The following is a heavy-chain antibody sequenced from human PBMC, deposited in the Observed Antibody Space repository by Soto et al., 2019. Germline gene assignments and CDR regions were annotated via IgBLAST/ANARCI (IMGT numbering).Heavy chain of an antibody. D-gene: IGHD3-16*01. J-gene: IGHJ6*02. CDR2: INAYNGNT. V-gene: IGHV1-18*01. Sequence: QVQLVQSGAEVKNPGASVKVSCKASGYRFTSYGIGWVRQAPGQGLEWMGWINAYNGNTNYAQNLQGRVTLTTDTYTSTAYMELRSLRSNDTAVYYCAMVDVYVTPSPQDVWGQGTTVTFSS. CDR1: GYRFTSYG. CDR3: AMVDVYVTPSPQDV.